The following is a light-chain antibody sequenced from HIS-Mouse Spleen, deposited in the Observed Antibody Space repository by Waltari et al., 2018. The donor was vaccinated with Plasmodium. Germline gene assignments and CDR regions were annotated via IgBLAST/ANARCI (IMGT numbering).Light chain of an antibody. V-gene: IGLV3-10*01. CDR1: ALPKKY. Sequence: SYELTQPPSVSVSPGQTARITCSGDALPKKYAYWYQQKSGQAPVLVIDEDRQRPSGFPGSFSGSSSGTMATLTISGAQVEDEADYYCYSTDSSGNHRVFGGGTKLTVL. CDR2: EDR. J-gene: IGLJ3*02. CDR3: YSTDSSGNHRV.